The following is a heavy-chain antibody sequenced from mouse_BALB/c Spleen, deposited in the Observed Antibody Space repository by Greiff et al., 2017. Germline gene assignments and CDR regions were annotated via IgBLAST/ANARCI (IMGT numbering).Heavy chain of an antibody. Sequence: EVKLVESGPDLVKPSQSLSLTCTVSGYSITSCYIWHLIRQSPGNKLEWMGFIPYSGSTNYNPSLKSRISITRDTSKNQFFLQLNSVTTEDTATYYCAREWGNEAWFAYWGQGTLVTVSA. CDR3: AREWGNEAWFAY. D-gene: IGHD2-1*01. J-gene: IGHJ3*01. V-gene: IGHV3-1*02. CDR2: IPYSGST. CDR1: GYSITSCYI.